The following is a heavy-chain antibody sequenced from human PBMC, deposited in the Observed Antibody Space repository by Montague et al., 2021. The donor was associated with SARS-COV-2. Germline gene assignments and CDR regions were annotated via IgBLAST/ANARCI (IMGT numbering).Heavy chain of an antibody. Sequence: SETLSLTCTVSGGSISNYYWSWIRQPPGKGLEWIGYIYYSGSTNYNPSLKSRVTISVDTSKSQFSLKLSSVTAADTAVYYCARVQRGYSYGLCVSAHFDYWGQGTLVTVSS. J-gene: IGHJ4*02. CDR2: IYYSGST. CDR3: ARVQRGYSYGLCVSAHFDY. D-gene: IGHD3-10*01. V-gene: IGHV4-59*01. CDR1: GGSISNYY.